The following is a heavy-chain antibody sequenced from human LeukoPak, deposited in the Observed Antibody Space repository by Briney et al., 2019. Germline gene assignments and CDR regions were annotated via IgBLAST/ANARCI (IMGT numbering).Heavy chain of an antibody. D-gene: IGHD3-3*01. CDR2: INPSGGST. CDR1: GYTFTNYH. Sequence: ASVKVSCKASGYTFTNYHMHWVRQAPGQRLEWMGIINPSGGSTNYAQKFQGRVTMTRDMSTNTVYMQLSSLRSEDTAVYYCAREAVTISALVRTQTTKRPHRFDPWGQGTLVTVSS. J-gene: IGHJ5*02. V-gene: IGHV1-46*01. CDR3: AREAVTISALVRTQTTKRPHRFDP.